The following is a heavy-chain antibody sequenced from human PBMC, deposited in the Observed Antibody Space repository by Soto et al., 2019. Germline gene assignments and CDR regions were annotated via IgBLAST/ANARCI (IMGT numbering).Heavy chain of an antibody. J-gene: IGHJ3*02. V-gene: IGHV3-21*01. CDR2: ISSSSSYI. CDR3: ARESRHCSGGSCYPDAFDI. Sequence: PGGSLRLSCAASGFTFSSYSMNWVRQAPGKGLEWVSSISSSSSYIYYADSVKGRFTISRDNAKNSLYLQMNSLRAEDTAVYYCARESRHCSGGSCYPDAFDIWGQGTMVTVSS. D-gene: IGHD2-15*01. CDR1: GFTFSSYS.